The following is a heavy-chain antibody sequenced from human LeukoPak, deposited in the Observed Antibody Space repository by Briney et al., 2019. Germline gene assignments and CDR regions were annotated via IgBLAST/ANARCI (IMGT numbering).Heavy chain of an antibody. CDR1: GDSVASNNGA. V-gene: IGHV6-1*01. D-gene: IGHD6-19*01. CDR2: TYYRSKWYN. CDR3: ARDLGTSGWYTFDY. J-gene: IGHJ4*02. Sequence: SQTLSLTCATSGDSVASNNGAWNWIRQSPSRGLEWLGRTYYRSKWYNDYAMPMKGRISINPDTSKNQFSLQVNSVTPEDTAMYYCARDLGTSGWYTFDYWGQGTLVTVSS.